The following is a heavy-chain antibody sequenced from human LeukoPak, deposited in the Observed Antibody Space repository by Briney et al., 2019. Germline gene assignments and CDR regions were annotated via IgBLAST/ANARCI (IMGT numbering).Heavy chain of an antibody. V-gene: IGHV3-74*01. Sequence: PGGSLRLSCAASGFTFSSYWMHWVRQAPGKGLVWVSRINSDGSSTSYADSVKGRFTISRDNAKNTLYLQMNSLRAEDTAAYYCARGSLWGSFDYWGQGTLVTVSS. CDR1: GFTFSSYW. D-gene: IGHD7-27*01. CDR3: ARGSLWGSFDY. J-gene: IGHJ4*02. CDR2: INSDGSST.